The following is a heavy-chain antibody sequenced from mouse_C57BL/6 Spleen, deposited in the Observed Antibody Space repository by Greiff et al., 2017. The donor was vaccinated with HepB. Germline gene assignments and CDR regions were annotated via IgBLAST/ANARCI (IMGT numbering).Heavy chain of an antibody. J-gene: IGHJ4*01. V-gene: IGHV1-50*01. Sequence: QVHVKQPGAELVKPGASVKLSCKASGYTFTSYWMQWVKQRPGQGLEWIGEIDPSDSYTNYNQKFKGKATLTVDTSSSTAYMQLSSLTSEDSAVYYCARLLLRYYAMDYWGQGTSVTVSS. D-gene: IGHD2-10*01. CDR3: ARLLLRYYAMDY. CDR2: IDPSDSYT. CDR1: GYTFTSYW.